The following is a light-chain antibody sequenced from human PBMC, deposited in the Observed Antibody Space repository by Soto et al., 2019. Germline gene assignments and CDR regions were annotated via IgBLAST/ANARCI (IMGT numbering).Light chain of an antibody. Sequence: QSALTQPASVSGSPGQSITISCTGTSNDVGGYNYVSWYQHHPGKAPKLIICDVTDRPSGISYRFSASKSGNTASLTISGLQAEDEADYYCSSHTSSNAEVYGTGTKLTVL. J-gene: IGLJ1*01. CDR1: SNDVGGYNY. CDR2: DVT. CDR3: SSHTSSNAEV. V-gene: IGLV2-14*03.